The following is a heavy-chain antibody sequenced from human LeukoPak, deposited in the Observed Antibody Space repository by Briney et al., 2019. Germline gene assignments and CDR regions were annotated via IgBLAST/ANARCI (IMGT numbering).Heavy chain of an antibody. J-gene: IGHJ4*02. CDR3: ARVYYYDSSGYLNPFDY. V-gene: IGHV3-30*02. D-gene: IGHD3-22*01. CDR1: GFTFSSYG. CDR2: IRDDGSNK. Sequence: GGSLRLSCAASGFTFSSYGMHWVRQAPGKGLEWVAFIRDDGSNKYYADSVKGRFTISRDNSKNTLYLQMNSLRAEDTAVYYCARVYYYDSSGYLNPFDYWGQGTLVTVSS.